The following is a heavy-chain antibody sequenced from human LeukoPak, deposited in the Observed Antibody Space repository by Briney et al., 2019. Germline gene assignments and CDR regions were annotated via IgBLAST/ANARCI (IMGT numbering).Heavy chain of an antibody. V-gene: IGHV3-64D*09. J-gene: IGHJ4*02. Sequence: GGSLRLSCSASGFTFSAYAMHWVRQAPGKGLEYVSAINSNGASTYYADSVKGRFTISRDNARNTVYLQMSSLRPEDTAVYYCVRELPPVVQYYFDHWGPGTLVTVSS. CDR3: VRELPPVVQYYFDH. CDR1: GFTFSAYA. CDR2: INSNGAST. D-gene: IGHD1-7*01.